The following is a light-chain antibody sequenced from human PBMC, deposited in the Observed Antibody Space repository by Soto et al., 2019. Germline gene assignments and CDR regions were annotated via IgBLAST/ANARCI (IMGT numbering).Light chain of an antibody. Sequence: IWLIQSPATLSVSPGERATLSCGASQSVSSSYLAWYQQKTGQAPRLLIYGASSRATGIPERLSGSGYGTDLTITISRMEPEDFAVYYCQQYGSSPWTFGQGTKVDI. CDR3: QQYGSSPWT. CDR2: GAS. V-gene: IGKV3-20*01. J-gene: IGKJ1*01. CDR1: QSVSSSY.